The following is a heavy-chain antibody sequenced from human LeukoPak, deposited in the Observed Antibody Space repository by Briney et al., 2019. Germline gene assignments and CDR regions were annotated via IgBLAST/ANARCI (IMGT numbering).Heavy chain of an antibody. CDR3: AREGDWGPLLGWDY. D-gene: IGHD7-27*01. J-gene: IGHJ4*02. Sequence: PGGSLRLSCAASGFTFGSYAMSWVRQAPGKGLEWVSAITGSGGSTYYADSVKGRLTISRDNSKNTLYLQMNSLRAEDTALYYCAREGDWGPLLGWDYWGQGTLVTVSS. V-gene: IGHV3-23*01. CDR1: GFTFGSYA. CDR2: ITGSGGST.